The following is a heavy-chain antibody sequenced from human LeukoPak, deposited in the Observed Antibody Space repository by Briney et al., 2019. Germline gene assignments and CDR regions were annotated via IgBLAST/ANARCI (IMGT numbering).Heavy chain of an antibody. V-gene: IGHV4-39*01. CDR2: IYYSGST. CDR1: GGSISSSSYY. CDR3: VRRVNYYESSGYWSSVHFDY. D-gene: IGHD3-22*01. Sequence: PSQTLSLTCTVSGGSISSSSYYWGWIRQPPGKGLEWIGTIYYSGSTFYNPSLRSRVTISVDTSKNQFSLELSSVTAADTAVYYCVRRVNYYESSGYWSSVHFDYWGQGALVTVSS. J-gene: IGHJ4*02.